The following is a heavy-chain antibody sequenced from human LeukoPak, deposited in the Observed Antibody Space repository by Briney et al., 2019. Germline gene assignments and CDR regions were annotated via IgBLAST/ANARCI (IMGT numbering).Heavy chain of an antibody. CDR3: ARGPSSGSLFADYYYYYYMDV. CDR1: GGSISSYY. J-gene: IGHJ6*03. CDR2: IYYSGST. V-gene: IGHV4-59*01. D-gene: IGHD3-10*01. Sequence: SETLSLTCTVSGGSISSYYWSWIRQPTGKGLEWIGYIYYSGSTNYNPSLKSRVTISVDTSKNQFSLKLSSVTAADTAVYYCARGPSSGSLFADYYYYYYMDVWGKGTTVTVSS.